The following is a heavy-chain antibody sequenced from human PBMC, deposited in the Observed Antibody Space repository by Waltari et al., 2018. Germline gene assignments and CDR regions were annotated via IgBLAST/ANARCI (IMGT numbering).Heavy chain of an antibody. CDR3: ARREGYRIAVAGTVDY. CDR2: INHSGST. J-gene: IGHJ4*02. Sequence: QVQLQQWGAGLLKPSETLSLTCAVYGGSFSGYYWCWIRQPPGKGLEWIGEINHSGSTNYNPSLKSRVTISVDTAKNQFSLKLSSVTAADTAVYYCARREGYRIAVAGTVDYWGQGTLVTVSS. D-gene: IGHD6-19*01. CDR1: GGSFSGYY. V-gene: IGHV4-34*01.